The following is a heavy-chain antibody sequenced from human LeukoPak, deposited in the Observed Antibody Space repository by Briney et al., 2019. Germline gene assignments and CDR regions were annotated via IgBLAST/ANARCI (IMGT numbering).Heavy chain of an antibody. V-gene: IGHV3-74*01. CDR3: ATVSGSYLDFQH. J-gene: IGHJ1*01. CDR2: INTDGRTT. CDR1: GFTFSSYW. D-gene: IGHD3-10*01. Sequence: GGSLRLSCAASGFTFSSYWMHWVRQAPGKGLVWVSRINTDGRTTTYADSVKGRFTISRDNTKNSLYLQMNSLRVEDTAVYYCATVSGSYLDFQHWGQGTLVTVSS.